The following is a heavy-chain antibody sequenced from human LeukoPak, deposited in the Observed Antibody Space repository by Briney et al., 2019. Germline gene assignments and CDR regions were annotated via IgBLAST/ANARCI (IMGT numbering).Heavy chain of an antibody. D-gene: IGHD3-9*01. CDR1: GYTFTGYY. J-gene: IGHJ6*02. Sequence: ASVKVSCKASGYTFTGYYMHWVRQAPGQGLEWMGWINPNSGVTNYAQKFQGRATMTRDTSISTAYLELSRLRSDDTAVYYCAREDTLTGYSNGMDVWGQGTTVTVSS. CDR3: AREDTLTGYSNGMDV. V-gene: IGHV1-2*02. CDR2: INPNSGVT.